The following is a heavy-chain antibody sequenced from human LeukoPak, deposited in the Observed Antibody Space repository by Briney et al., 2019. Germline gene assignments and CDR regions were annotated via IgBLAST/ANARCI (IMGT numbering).Heavy chain of an antibody. CDR2: ISGSGGST. J-gene: IGHJ4*02. D-gene: IGHD5-24*01. CDR3: AKSMATTNEEGLGHFDY. CDR1: GFTFSSYA. V-gene: IGHV3-23*01. Sequence: QPGGSLRLSCAASGFTFSSYAMSWVRQAPGKGLEWVSAISGSGGSTYYADSVKGRFTISRDNSKNTLYLQMNSLRAEDTAVYYCAKSMATTNEEGLGHFDYWGQGTLVTVSS.